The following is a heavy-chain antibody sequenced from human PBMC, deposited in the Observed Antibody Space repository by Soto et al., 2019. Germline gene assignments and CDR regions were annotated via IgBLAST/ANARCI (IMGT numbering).Heavy chain of an antibody. Sequence: GGSLRLSCSASGFTFSDYAMSWVRQAPGKGLEWVSTISGSGGNTYYTDSEKGRFTISRDTSNSTLYLQMNSLRGKDTAVYYCANTADYPGPARHYILIDHWGQGTLVTVSP. V-gene: IGHV3-23*01. CDR3: ANTADYPGPARHYILIDH. CDR1: GFTFSDYA. J-gene: IGHJ4*01. D-gene: IGHD3-10*01. CDR2: ISGSGGNT.